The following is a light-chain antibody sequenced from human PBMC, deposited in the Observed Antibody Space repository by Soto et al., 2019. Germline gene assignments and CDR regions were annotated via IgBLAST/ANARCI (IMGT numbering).Light chain of an antibody. CDR1: QSVSSNY. CDR3: HQYGRSLST. CDR2: VSS. V-gene: IGKV3-20*01. Sequence: ESVFTQSPCTLSLSPGEGATLSCRASQSVSSNYLAWYQQKPGQAPRLLIYVSSNRATGIPDRFIGSGFGTDFTLTIDRLEPEDFAVYYCHQYGRSLSTFGQGTKVDI. J-gene: IGKJ1*01.